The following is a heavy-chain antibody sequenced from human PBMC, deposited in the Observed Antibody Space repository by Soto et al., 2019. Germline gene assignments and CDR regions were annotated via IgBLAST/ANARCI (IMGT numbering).Heavy chain of an antibody. J-gene: IGHJ6*01. CDR3: ERVRGQLLFYYCYGMDV. CDR2: ISYDGSNK. CDR1: GFTFSSYA. D-gene: IGHD2-2*01. Sequence: QVQLVESGGGVVQPGRSLRLSCAASGFTFSSYAMHWVRQAPGKGREWVAVISYDGSNKYYADSVKGRFTISRDNSKNTLYQQMNSLRAEDTAVSYWERVRGQLLFYYCYGMDVCCQVTTVTVS. V-gene: IGHV3-30-3*01.